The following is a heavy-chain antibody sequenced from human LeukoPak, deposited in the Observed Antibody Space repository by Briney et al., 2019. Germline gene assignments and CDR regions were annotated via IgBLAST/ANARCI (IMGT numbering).Heavy chain of an antibody. V-gene: IGHV4-30-2*01. CDR2: IYRSGST. Sequence: SETLSLTCTVFGGSISSGGYSWTWIRQPPGKGLEWIGNIYRSGSTYYNPSLKSRVTISVDRSKNQFSLKLTSVTAADTAVYYCASEKRTGDAFDYWGQGTLVTVSS. D-gene: IGHD7-27*01. CDR1: GGSISSGGYS. CDR3: ASEKRTGDAFDY. J-gene: IGHJ4*02.